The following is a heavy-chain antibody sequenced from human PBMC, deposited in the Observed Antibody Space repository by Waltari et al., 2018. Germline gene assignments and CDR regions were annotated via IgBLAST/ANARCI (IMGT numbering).Heavy chain of an antibody. Sequence: QVQLVQSGAEVKKPGASVKVSCKASGYTFTGYYMPWVRQAPGQGLEWMGWINPNSGGTNYAQKFQGRVTMTRDTSISTAYMELSRLRSDDTAVYYCAREGTMIAHGSGAFDIWGQGTMVTVSS. D-gene: IGHD3-22*01. CDR2: INPNSGGT. CDR3: AREGTMIAHGSGAFDI. J-gene: IGHJ3*02. CDR1: GYTFTGYY. V-gene: IGHV1-2*02.